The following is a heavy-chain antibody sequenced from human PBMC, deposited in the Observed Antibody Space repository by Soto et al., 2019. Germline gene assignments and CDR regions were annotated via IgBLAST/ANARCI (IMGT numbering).Heavy chain of an antibody. CDR2: IIPIFGTA. CDR3: ARSQGGSSSLDIYYYYYYGMDV. CDR1: GGTFSSYA. Sequence: QVQLVQSGAEVKKPGSSVKVSCKAPGGTFSSYAISWVRQAPGQGLEWMGGIIPIFGTAKYAQKFQGRVTITAAESTSIGYMELSSLRSEDTAVYYCARSQGGSSSLDIYYYYYYGMDVWGQGTTVTVSS. D-gene: IGHD2-2*01. V-gene: IGHV1-69*01. J-gene: IGHJ6*02.